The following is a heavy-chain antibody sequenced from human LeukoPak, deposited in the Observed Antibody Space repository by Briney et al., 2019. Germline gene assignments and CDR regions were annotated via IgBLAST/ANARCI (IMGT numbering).Heavy chain of an antibody. Sequence: GGSLRLSCAASGFTFSSFWMTWVRQAPGKGLEWVANIKHDGSEKYYVDSVKGRFTISRDNAKNSLYPQMNSLRAEDTAVYYCARVRGNYRFDYWGQGTLVTVSS. CDR1: GFTFSSFW. J-gene: IGHJ4*02. CDR3: ARVRGNYRFDY. D-gene: IGHD1-26*01. CDR2: IKHDGSEK. V-gene: IGHV3-7*01.